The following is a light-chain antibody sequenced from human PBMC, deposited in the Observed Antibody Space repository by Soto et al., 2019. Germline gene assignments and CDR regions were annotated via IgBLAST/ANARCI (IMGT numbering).Light chain of an antibody. CDR1: SSDVGGYNY. Sequence: QSALTQPPSASGSPGQSVTISCTGTSSDVGGYNYVSWYQHHPGKAPKLIIYEVDERPSGVPDRFSGAKSGNTASLTVSGLQAEDEADYYYSSYVFSNNFPYVFGTGTKV. CDR3: SSYVFSNNFPYV. V-gene: IGLV2-8*01. J-gene: IGLJ1*01. CDR2: EVD.